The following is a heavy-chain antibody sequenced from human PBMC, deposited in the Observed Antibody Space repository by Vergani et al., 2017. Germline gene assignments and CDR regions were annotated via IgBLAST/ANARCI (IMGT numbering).Heavy chain of an antibody. V-gene: IGHV3-48*04. D-gene: IGHD4-17*01. J-gene: IGHJ4*02. CDR3: ARDLKYGDYLYSFDY. CDR2: ISSSSSTI. CDR1: GFTFSSYS. Sequence: EVQLVESGGGLVQPGGSLRLSCAASGFTFSSYSMNWVRQAPGKGLEWVSYISSSSSTIYYADSVKGRFTISRDNAKNSLYLQMNSLRAEDTAVYYCARDLKYGDYLYSFDYWGQGTLVTVSS.